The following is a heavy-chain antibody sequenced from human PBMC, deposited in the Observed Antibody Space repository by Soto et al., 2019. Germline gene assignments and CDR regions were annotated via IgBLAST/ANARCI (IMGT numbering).Heavy chain of an antibody. D-gene: IGHD6-25*01. CDR1: GYTFSTYD. J-gene: IGHJ4*02. CDR2: MNPNTGNT. CDR3: ARRKERSGPNYFDY. Sequence: QEQLVQSGAEVKKPGVSVKVSCKTSGYTFSTYDINWVRQAPGQGLEWMGWMNPNTGNTGYAQKFRGRVTLTRNTSISTAYMELMSLKTEDTAVYFCARRKERSGPNYFDYWGQGTLVTVSS. V-gene: IGHV1-8*01.